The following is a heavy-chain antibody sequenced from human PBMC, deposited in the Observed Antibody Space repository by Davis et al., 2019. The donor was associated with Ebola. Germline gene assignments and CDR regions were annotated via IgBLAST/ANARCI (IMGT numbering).Heavy chain of an antibody. CDR3: ARQLTIFGQSWFDP. J-gene: IGHJ5*02. Sequence: MPGGSLRLSCTVSGGSISSSSYYWGWIRQPPGKGLEWIGSIYYSGSTYYNPSLKSRVTISVDTSKNQFSLKLSSVTAADTAVYYCARQLTIFGQSWFDPWGQGTLVTVSS. CDR1: GGSISSSSYY. V-gene: IGHV4-39*01. D-gene: IGHD3-3*01. CDR2: IYYSGST.